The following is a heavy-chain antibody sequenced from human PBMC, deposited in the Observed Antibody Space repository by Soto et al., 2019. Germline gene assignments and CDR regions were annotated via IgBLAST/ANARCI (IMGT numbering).Heavy chain of an antibody. V-gene: IGHV3-33*01. Sequence: QVHLVESGGGVVQPGGSLRLSCVASGFTFSSSGMHWVRQAPGVGLLLVTVIYSDVSNKYYSDSVKGRFTISRDDSKTTLYLQMNSLSAEYTAIYYWAGSTRCGRSSHRGGGLDHWGQGTLVTVSS. J-gene: IGHJ4*02. CDR1: GFTFSSSG. CDR3: AGSTRCGRSSHRGGGLDH. CDR2: IYSDVSNK. D-gene: IGHD1-26*01.